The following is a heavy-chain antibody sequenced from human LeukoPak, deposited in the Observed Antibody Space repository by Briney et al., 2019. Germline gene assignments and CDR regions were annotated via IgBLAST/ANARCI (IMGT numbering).Heavy chain of an antibody. V-gene: IGHV4-30-4*01. CDR2: IYYSGST. CDR1: GGSISSGDYY. CDR3: ARVSTLGYCSSTSCYAIDY. J-gene: IGHJ4*02. Sequence: SQTLSLTCTVSGGSISSGDYYWSWIRQPPGKGLEWIGYIYYSGSTYYNPSLKSRVTISVDTSKNQFSLKLSSVTAADAAVYYCARVSTLGYCSSTSCYAIDYWGQGTLVTVSS. D-gene: IGHD2-2*01.